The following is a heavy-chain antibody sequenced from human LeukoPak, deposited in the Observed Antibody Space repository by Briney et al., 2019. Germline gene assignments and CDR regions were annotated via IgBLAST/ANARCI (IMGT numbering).Heavy chain of an antibody. D-gene: IGHD6-25*01. CDR1: GGSISSNNW. CDR3: ARNEGSSDFNY. CDR2: IFHSGST. J-gene: IGHJ4*02. Sequence: KTSETLSLTCAVSGGSISSNNWWSWVRQPPGKGLEWIGEIFHSGSTNYNPSLKSRVTISVDKSKNQFSLKVNSVTAADTAVYYCARNEGSSDFNYWGQGTLVTVSS. V-gene: IGHV4-4*02.